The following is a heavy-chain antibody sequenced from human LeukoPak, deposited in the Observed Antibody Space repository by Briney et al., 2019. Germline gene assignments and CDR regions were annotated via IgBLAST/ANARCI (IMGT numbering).Heavy chain of an antibody. CDR2: INPSGGST. D-gene: IGHD5-24*01. V-gene: IGHV1-46*01. CDR3: ARDMMDGYTRGWFDP. CDR1: GYTFTSYY. Sequence: ASVKVSCKASGYTFTSYYMHWVRQAPGQGLEWMGIINPSGGSTSYAQKFQGRVTMTRDTSTSTVYMGLSSLRSEDTAVYYCARDMMDGYTRGWFDPWGQGTLVTVSS. J-gene: IGHJ5*02.